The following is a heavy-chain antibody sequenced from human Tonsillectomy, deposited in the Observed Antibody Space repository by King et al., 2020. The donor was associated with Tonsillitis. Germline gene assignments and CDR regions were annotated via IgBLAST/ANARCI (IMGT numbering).Heavy chain of an antibody. CDR3: ARVSLWQPGRKEPPEDY. CDR1: GFTVSSNY. V-gene: IGHV3-66*01. CDR2: IYSGGST. Sequence: VQLVESGGGLVQPGGSLRLACAASGFTVSSNYMNWVRQAPGKGLEWVSVIYSGGSTYYADSVKGRFTISRDNSKNTLYLQMNSLRAEDTAVYYCARVSLWQPGRKEPPEDYWGQGTLVTVSS. D-gene: IGHD1-14*01. J-gene: IGHJ4*02.